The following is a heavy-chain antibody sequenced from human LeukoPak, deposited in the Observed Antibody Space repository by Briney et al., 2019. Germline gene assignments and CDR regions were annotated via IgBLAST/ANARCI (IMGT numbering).Heavy chain of an antibody. Sequence: PGGSLRLSCAASGFSFSWSWMSWVRQAPGKGLEWVANIQQDGSEKYYLDSVKGRFTISRDNAKNSVYLQISSLRAEDTAVYYCAVIDFWSDYYAVDYWGQGTLVTVSS. V-gene: IGHV3-7*05. CDR3: AVIDFWSDYYAVDY. D-gene: IGHD3-3*01. J-gene: IGHJ4*02. CDR1: GFSFSWSW. CDR2: IQQDGSEK.